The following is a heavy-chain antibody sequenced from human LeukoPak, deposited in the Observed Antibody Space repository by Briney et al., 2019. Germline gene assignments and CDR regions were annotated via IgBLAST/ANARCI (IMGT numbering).Heavy chain of an antibody. V-gene: IGHV4-38-2*02. CDR3: ARDYYGSGSPYGY. Sequence: SETLSLTCTVSGYSISSGYYWGWIRQPPGKGLEWIGSIYHSGSTYYNPSPKSRVTISVDTSKNQFSLKLSSVTAADTAVYYCARDYYGSGSPYGYWGQGTLVTVSS. CDR2: IYHSGST. CDR1: GYSISSGYY. J-gene: IGHJ4*02. D-gene: IGHD3-10*01.